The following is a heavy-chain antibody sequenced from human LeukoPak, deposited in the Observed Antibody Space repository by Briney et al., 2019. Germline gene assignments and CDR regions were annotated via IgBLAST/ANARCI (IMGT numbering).Heavy chain of an antibody. V-gene: IGHV1-69*13. D-gene: IGHD3-3*01. CDR2: SIPIFGTA. CDR1: GGTFSSYA. CDR3: ARAVNTYYDFWSGYYMDV. J-gene: IGHJ6*03. Sequence: GASVKVSCKASGGTFSSYAISWVRQAPGQGLEWMGGSIPIFGTANYAQKFQGRVTITADESTSTAYMELSSLRSEDTAVYYCARAVNTYYDFWSGYYMDVWGKGTTVTVSS.